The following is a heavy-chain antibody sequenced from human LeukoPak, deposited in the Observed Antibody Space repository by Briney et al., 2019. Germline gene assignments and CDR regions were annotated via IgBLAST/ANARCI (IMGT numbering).Heavy chain of an antibody. Sequence: GGSLRLSCGASGFTFTSYGMNWVRQAPGKGLEWVSGISGSGGTTYYADSVKGRFTISRDNSKNTLYLQMKSLRAEDTAVYYCAKNPDYYGSGDYYYYMDVWGKGTTVTISS. D-gene: IGHD3-10*01. V-gene: IGHV3-23*01. CDR1: GFTFTSYG. CDR2: ISGSGGTT. CDR3: AKNPDYYGSGDYYYYMDV. J-gene: IGHJ6*03.